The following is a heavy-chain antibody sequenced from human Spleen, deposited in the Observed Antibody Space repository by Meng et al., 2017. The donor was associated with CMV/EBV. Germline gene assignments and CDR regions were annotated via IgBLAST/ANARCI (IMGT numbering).Heavy chain of an antibody. CDR1: GFTFSSYW. CDR3: TTDNQPWIIAVAGGGHDY. J-gene: IGHJ4*02. Sequence: GGSLRLSCAASGFTFSSYWMSWVRQAPGKGLEWVSGISASGDSTHYADSVKGRFTISRDTSKNMLYLQMNSLKTEDTAVYYCTTDNQPWIIAVAGGGHDYWGQGTLVTVSS. D-gene: IGHD6-19*01. CDR2: ISASGDST. V-gene: IGHV3-23*01.